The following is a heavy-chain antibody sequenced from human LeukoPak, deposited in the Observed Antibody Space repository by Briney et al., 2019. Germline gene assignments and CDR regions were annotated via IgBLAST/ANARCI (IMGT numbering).Heavy chain of an antibody. D-gene: IGHD5-18*01. J-gene: IGHJ5*02. CDR2: INHSGST. V-gene: IGHV4-34*01. CDR1: GGSISGYY. CDR3: ARGSWIQMFDP. Sequence: SETLSLTCTVSGGSISGYYWSWIRQPPGKGLEWIGEINHSGSTNYNPSLKSRVTISVDTSKNQFSLKLSSVTAADTAVYYCARGSWIQMFDPWGQGTLVTVSS.